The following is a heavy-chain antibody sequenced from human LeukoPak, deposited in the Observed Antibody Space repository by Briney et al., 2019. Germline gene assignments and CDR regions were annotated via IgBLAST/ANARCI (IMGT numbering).Heavy chain of an antibody. V-gene: IGHV3-33*06. CDR3: AKDPYTAMVTDYYYMDV. CDR2: IWYDGSNK. CDR1: GFTFSSCG. J-gene: IGHJ6*03. D-gene: IGHD5-18*01. Sequence: PGRSLRLSCAASGFTFSSCGMHWVRQAPGKGLEWVAVIWYDGSNKYYADSVKGRFAISRDNSKNTLYLQVNSLRAEDTAVYYCAKDPYTAMVTDYYYMDVWGKGTTVTVSS.